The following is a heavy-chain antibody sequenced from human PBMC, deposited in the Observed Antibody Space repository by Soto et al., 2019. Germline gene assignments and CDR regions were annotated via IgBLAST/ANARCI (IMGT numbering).Heavy chain of an antibody. CDR3: AKERGSSWYRYYFDY. Sequence: PGGSLRLSCAASGFTFSNYWMHWVRQAPGKGLEWVSAISGSGGSTYYADSVKGRFTISRDNSKNTLYLQMNSLRAEDTAVYYCAKERGSSWYRYYFDYWGQGTLVTVSS. J-gene: IGHJ4*02. D-gene: IGHD6-13*01. V-gene: IGHV3-23*01. CDR1: GFTFSNYW. CDR2: ISGSGGST.